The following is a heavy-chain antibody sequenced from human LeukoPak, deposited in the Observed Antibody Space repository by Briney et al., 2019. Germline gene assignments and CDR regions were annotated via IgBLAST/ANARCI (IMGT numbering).Heavy chain of an antibody. CDR2: INHSGST. CDR1: GGSFSGYY. Sequence: SETLSLTCAVYGGSFSGYYWSWIRQPPGKGLEWIGEINHSGSTNYNPSLKSRVTISVDTSKNQFSLKLSSVTAADTAVCYCARDSSPPPPYYYYYMDVWGKGTTATVSS. V-gene: IGHV4-34*01. D-gene: IGHD6-13*01. CDR3: ARDSSPPPPYYYYYMDV. J-gene: IGHJ6*03.